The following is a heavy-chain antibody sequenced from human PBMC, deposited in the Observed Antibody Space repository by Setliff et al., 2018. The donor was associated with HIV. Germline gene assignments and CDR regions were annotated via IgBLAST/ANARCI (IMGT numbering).Heavy chain of an antibody. D-gene: IGHD6-13*01. Sequence: ASVKVSCKASGYTFTGYYMHWVRQAPGQGLEWMGRINPNSGGTNYAQKFQGRVTMTRDTSISTAYMELSRLRSDDTAVYYCARDALYSSSWVPWGGGYYYYYMDVWGKGTTVTVSS. CDR1: GYTFTGYY. V-gene: IGHV1-2*06. J-gene: IGHJ6*03. CDR3: ARDALYSSSWVPWGGGYYYYYMDV. CDR2: INPNSGGT.